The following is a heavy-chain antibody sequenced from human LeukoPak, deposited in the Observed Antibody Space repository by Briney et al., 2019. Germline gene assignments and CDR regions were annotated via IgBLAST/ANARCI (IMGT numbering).Heavy chain of an antibody. J-gene: IGHJ6*03. CDR1: GYTFTSYD. CDR2: MNPNSGNT. CDR3: ARGRRYCSSTSCYWVNYYYYYMDV. D-gene: IGHD2-2*01. Sequence: GASVTLSCKASGYTFTSYDINWVRQANGQGLEWMGWMNPNSGNTGYAQKFQGRVTMTRNTSISTAYMELSSLRSEDTAVYYCARGRRYCSSTSCYWVNYYYYYMDVWGKGTTVTVSS. V-gene: IGHV1-8*01.